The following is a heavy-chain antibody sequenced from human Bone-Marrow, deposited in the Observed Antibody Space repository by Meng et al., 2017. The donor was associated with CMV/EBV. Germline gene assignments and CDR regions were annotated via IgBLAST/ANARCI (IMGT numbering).Heavy chain of an antibody. Sequence: QEQLVQCGAEVKKAGAPVKGSCKVSGYTFTSFYYHWVRQAPGQGLEWMGTITPRSGSTSYAQKFQARVTMTRDTTATTVHMELRSLRSEDTAVYYCARDDPETGTTGNFDYWGQGTLVTVSS. V-gene: IGHV1-46*01. CDR3: ARDDPETGTTGNFDY. J-gene: IGHJ4*02. D-gene: IGHD1-1*01. CDR1: GYTFTSFY. CDR2: ITPRSGST.